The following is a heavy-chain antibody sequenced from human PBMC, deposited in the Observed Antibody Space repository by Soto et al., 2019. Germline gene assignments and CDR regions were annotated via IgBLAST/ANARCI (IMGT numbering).Heavy chain of an antibody. J-gene: IGHJ3*02. CDR2: ISSSSSYI. D-gene: IGHD5-12*01. CDR1: GFTFSSYS. CDR3: ARGRGYSGYDLSALDI. Sequence: EVQLVESGGGLVKPGGSLRLSCAASGFTFSSYSMNWVRQAPGKGLEWVSSISSSSSYIYYADSVKGRFTISRDNAKNSLYLQMNSLRAEDTAVYYCARGRGYSGYDLSALDIWCQGTMVTVSS. V-gene: IGHV3-21*01.